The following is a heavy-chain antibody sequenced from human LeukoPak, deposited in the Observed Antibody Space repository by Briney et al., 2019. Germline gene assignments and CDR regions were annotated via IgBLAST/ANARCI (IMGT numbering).Heavy chain of an antibody. CDR1: GGSISSYY. CDR2: IYYRGST. CDR3: ARDGHTSYGMDV. Sequence: SETLSLTCTVSGGSISSYYWSWIRQPPGKGLEWIGYIYYRGSTNYNPSLKSRVTISVDTSKNQFSLKLSSVTAADTAVYYCARDGHTSYGMDVWGQGTTVTVSS. J-gene: IGHJ6*02. V-gene: IGHV4-59*01. D-gene: IGHD3-3*01.